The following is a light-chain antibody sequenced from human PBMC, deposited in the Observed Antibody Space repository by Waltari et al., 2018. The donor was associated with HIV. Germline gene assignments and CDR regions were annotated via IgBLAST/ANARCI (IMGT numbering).Light chain of an antibody. Sequence: QSALTQPRSVSGSPGQSVTISCTGTSSDVGGYNYVSWYQQHPGKAPKFMIYDVNKRPSAVPDRFSGSKSGNTASLTISGLQAEDEADYYCCSYADNYPVVFGGGTKLTVL. V-gene: IGLV2-11*01. CDR3: CSYADNYPVV. CDR1: SSDVGGYNY. CDR2: DVN. J-gene: IGLJ2*01.